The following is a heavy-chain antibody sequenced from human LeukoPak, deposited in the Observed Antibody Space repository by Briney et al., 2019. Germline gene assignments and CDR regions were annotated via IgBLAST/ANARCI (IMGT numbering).Heavy chain of an antibody. D-gene: IGHD4-11*01. V-gene: IGHV3-33*01. Sequence: GGSLRLSSAAPGFTFSSYGMHWVRQAPGKGLEWVAVIWYDGSNKYYADSVKGRFTISRDNSKNTLYLQMNSLRAEDTAVYYCARDSAGILQYLSSLDYWGQGTLVTVSS. CDR1: GFTFSSYG. CDR3: ARDSAGILQYLSSLDY. CDR2: IWYDGSNK. J-gene: IGHJ4*02.